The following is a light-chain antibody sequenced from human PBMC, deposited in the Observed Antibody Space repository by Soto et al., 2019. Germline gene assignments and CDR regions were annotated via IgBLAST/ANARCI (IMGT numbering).Light chain of an antibody. CDR3: QQYNSYTAWT. Sequence: DIQMTQSPSTLSASVGDRVTITCRASQSISSWLAWYQQKPGKAPKLLIYKASSLESGVPSRFSGSGSGTEFTLTISSLQPDDFATYYCQQYNSYTAWTCGHGTKVEIK. CDR2: KAS. J-gene: IGKJ1*01. V-gene: IGKV1-5*03. CDR1: QSISSW.